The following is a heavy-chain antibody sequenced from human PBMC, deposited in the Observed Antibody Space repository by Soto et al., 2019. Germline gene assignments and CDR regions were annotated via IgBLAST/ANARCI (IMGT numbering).Heavy chain of an antibody. CDR2: ISGSGGST. CDR1: GFTFSSYA. V-gene: IGHV3-23*01. D-gene: IGHD2-21*02. Sequence: EVQLLESGGGLVQPGGSLRLSCAASGFTFSSYAMRWVRQAPGKGLEWVSAISGSGGSTYYADSVKGRFTISRDNSKNTLYLQMNSLRAEDTAVYYCARVVTVREGAWFDPWGQGTLVTVSS. CDR3: ARVVTVREGAWFDP. J-gene: IGHJ5*02.